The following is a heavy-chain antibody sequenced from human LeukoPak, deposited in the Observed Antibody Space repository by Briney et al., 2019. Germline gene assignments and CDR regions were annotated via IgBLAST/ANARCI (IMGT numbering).Heavy chain of an antibody. CDR1: GGSMHSSGYY. D-gene: IGHD3-16*02. Sequence: SETLSLTCTVSGGSMHSSGYYWGWIRQPPGNGLEWIGGTYDSGATLYNPSLKSRVTISVDTSKNQFSLKLSSVTAADTAVYYCARHTPYDYVWGSYRLGWFDPWGQGTLVTVSS. CDR3: ARHTPYDYVWGSYRLGWFDP. V-gene: IGHV4-39*01. CDR2: TYDSGAT. J-gene: IGHJ5*02.